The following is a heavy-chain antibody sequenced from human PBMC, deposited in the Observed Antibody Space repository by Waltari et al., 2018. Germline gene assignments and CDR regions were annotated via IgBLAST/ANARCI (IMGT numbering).Heavy chain of an antibody. Sequence: SLRLSCAVSGFTVSSNYMSWVRQAPGKGLEWVSVIYSGGSTYYADSVKGRFTISRDNSKNTLYLQMNSLRAEDTAVYYCARDRYSSGGSFDYWGQGTLVTVSS. J-gene: IGHJ4*02. CDR3: ARDRYSSGGSFDY. V-gene: IGHV3-66*02. D-gene: IGHD6-19*01. CDR1: GFTVSSNY. CDR2: IYSGGST.